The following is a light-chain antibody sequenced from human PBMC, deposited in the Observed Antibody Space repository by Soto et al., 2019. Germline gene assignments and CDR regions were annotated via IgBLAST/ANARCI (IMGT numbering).Light chain of an antibody. CDR2: EVS. Sequence: QSVLTQPASVSGSPGQSITISCTGTSSDVGSYNYVSWYQQHPGKAPKVMIYEVSNRPSGVSNRFSGSKSGNTASLTISGLQAEDEADYYCSSYISSSTLYVFGAGTKLTVL. J-gene: IGLJ1*01. CDR1: SSDVGSYNY. CDR3: SSYISSSTLYV. V-gene: IGLV2-14*01.